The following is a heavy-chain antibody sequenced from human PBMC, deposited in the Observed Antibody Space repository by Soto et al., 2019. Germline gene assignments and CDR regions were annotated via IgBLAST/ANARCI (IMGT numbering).Heavy chain of an antibody. D-gene: IGHD3-22*01. CDR1: GGSVSSGSYY. CDR2: IYYSGST. J-gene: IGHJ4*02. CDR3: ARDRIGSGYYGANY. Sequence: QVQLQESGPGLVKPSETLSLTCTVSGGSVSSGSYYWSWIRQPPGKGLEWIGYIYYSGSTNYNPSLKSRVTISVDTSKNQFSLKLSSVTAADTAVYYCARDRIGSGYYGANYWGQGTLVTVSS. V-gene: IGHV4-61*01.